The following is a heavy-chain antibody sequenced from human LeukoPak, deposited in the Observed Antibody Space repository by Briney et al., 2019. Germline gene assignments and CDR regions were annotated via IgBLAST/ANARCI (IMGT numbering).Heavy chain of an antibody. CDR2: IIPIFGTA. Sequence: SVKVSCKASGGTFSSYAISWVRQAPGQGLEWMGGIIPIFGTANYAQKFQGRVTITADESTSTAYIELSSLRSEDTAVYYCAREAGNYWYFDLWGRGTLVTVSS. CDR3: AREAGNYWYFDL. D-gene: IGHD6-13*01. J-gene: IGHJ2*01. V-gene: IGHV1-69*13. CDR1: GGTFSSYA.